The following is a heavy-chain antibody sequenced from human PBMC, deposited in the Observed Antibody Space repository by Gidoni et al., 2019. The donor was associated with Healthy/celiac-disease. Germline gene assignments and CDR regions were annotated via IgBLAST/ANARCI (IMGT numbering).Heavy chain of an antibody. D-gene: IGHD5-12*01. J-gene: IGHJ4*02. Sequence: QVQLQESGPGLVQPSQTLSLTCTVSGGSISSGSYYWSWIRQPAGKGLEWIGRIYTSGSTNYNPSLKSRVTISVDTSKNQFSLKLSSVTAADTAVYYCARDRGGYDPYYFDYWGQGTLVTVSS. CDR3: ARDRGGYDPYYFDY. CDR1: GGSISSGSYY. V-gene: IGHV4-61*02. CDR2: IYTSGST.